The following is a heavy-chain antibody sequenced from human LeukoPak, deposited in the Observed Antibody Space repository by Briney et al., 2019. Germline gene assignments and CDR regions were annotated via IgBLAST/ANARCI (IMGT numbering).Heavy chain of an antibody. CDR2: INPNSGGT. CDR3: ASQSSGWYVGYFDY. J-gene: IGHJ4*02. Sequence: ASVKVSCKASGYTFTAHYIHWVRQAPGQGPEWMGWINPNSGGTNYAQKFQGRVTMTRDTSISTAYVELSRLTSDDTAVYYCASQSSGWYVGYFDYWGQGTLVTVSS. CDR1: GYTFTAHY. D-gene: IGHD6-19*01. V-gene: IGHV1-2*02.